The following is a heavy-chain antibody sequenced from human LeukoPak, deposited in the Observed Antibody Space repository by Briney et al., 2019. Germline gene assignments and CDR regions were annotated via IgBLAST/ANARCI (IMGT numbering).Heavy chain of an antibody. CDR2: IYYSGST. CDR3: ARHGSRIAAYWFDP. Sequence: SETLSLTCTVSGGSISSSSYYWGWSRQPPGKGLEWIGGIYYSGSTYYNPSLKSRVTISVDTSKNQFSLKLSSVTAADTAVYYCARHGSRIAAYWFDPWGQGTLVTVSS. CDR1: GGSISSSSYY. V-gene: IGHV4-39*01. J-gene: IGHJ5*02. D-gene: IGHD6-13*01.